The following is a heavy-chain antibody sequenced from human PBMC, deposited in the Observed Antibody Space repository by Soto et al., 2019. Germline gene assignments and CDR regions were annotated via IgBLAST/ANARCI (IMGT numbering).Heavy chain of an antibody. CDR2: AYYSGST. CDR1: GGSISHYY. V-gene: IGHV4-59*01. CDR3: ARDRSTYGGGGTGEVKENWFDP. Sequence: SETLSLTCTVSGGSISHYYWSWIRQSPGTGLEWIGYAYYSGSTDYNPSLKSRVTMSVDTSKNQVSLKLNSVTTADTAVYYCARDRSTYGGGGTGEVKENWFDPWGPGTLVTVSS. D-gene: IGHD2-8*01. J-gene: IGHJ5*02.